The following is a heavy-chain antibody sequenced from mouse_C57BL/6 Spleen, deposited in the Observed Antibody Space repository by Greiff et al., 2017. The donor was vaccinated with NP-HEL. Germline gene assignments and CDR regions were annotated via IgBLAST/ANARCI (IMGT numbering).Heavy chain of an antibody. CDR3: ARKDYDYDGAWFAY. V-gene: IGHV1-69*01. CDR1: GYTFTSYW. CDR2: IDPSDSYT. Sequence: QVQLQQPGAELVMPGASVKLSCKASGYTFTSYWMHWVKQRPGQGLEWIGEIDPSDSYTNYNQKFKGKSILTVDKSSSTAYMQLSSLTSEDSAVYYCARKDYDYDGAWFAYWGQGTLVTVSA. J-gene: IGHJ3*01. D-gene: IGHD2-4*01.